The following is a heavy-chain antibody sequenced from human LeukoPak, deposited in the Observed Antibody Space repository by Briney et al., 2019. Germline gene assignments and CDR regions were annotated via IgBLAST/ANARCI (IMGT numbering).Heavy chain of an antibody. CDR2: IIPIFGTA. D-gene: IGHD3-9*01. J-gene: IGHJ5*02. Sequence: GASVKVSCKASGGTFSSYAISWVRQAPGQGLEWMGGIIPIFGTANYAQKFQGRVTITADKSTSTAYMELSSLRSEDTAVYYCAHRQEDQTGYSLDNWFDPWGQGTLVTVSS. V-gene: IGHV1-69*06. CDR1: GGTFSSYA. CDR3: AHRQEDQTGYSLDNWFDP.